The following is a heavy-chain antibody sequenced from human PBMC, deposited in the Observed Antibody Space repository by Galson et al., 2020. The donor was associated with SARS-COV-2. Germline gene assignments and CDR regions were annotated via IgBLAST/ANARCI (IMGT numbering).Heavy chain of an antibody. CDR2: INSGGNSI. J-gene: IGHJ5*01. Sequence: GESLKISCAASGFSFSTNWMHWVRQVPGKGLVWVSRINSGGNSIAYADSVKGRFTISRDNAKNTLYLQMNGLRAEDAAVYYCATTGQYSTSWFDSWGQGTLVTVSS. CDR3: ATTGQYSTSWFDS. V-gene: IGHV3-74*01. D-gene: IGHD2-8*01. CDR1: GFSFSTNW.